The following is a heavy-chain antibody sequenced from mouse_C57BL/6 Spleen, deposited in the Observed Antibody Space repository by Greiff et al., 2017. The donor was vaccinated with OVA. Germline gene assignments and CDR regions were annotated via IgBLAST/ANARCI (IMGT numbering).Heavy chain of an antibody. CDR3: AREAYYDYGDWYFDV. CDR1: GYSITSGYY. J-gene: IGHJ1*03. D-gene: IGHD2-4*01. CDR2: ISYDGSN. Sequence: EVKLMESGPGLVKPSQSLSLTCSVTGYSITSGYYWNWIRQFPGNKLEWMGYISYDGSNNYNPSLKNRISITRDTSKNQFFLKLNSVTTEDTATYYCAREAYYDYGDWYFDVWGTGTTVTVSS. V-gene: IGHV3-6*01.